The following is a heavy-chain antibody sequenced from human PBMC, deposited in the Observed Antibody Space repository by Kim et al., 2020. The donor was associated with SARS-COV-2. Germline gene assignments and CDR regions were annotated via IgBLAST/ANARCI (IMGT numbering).Heavy chain of an antibody. CDR3: ARRLSDTSGWGSHYCDL. CDR2: SNHCGSG. J-gene: IGHJ2*01. Sequence: SETLSLTCRVYGGSFSGYYFGWICQPQGTGLGWMGESNHCGSGNYHQSLKSRVTISVDTSKKQFTLKLTSVTAADAALYFFARRLSDTSGWGSHYCDLWG. V-gene: IGHV4-34*01. D-gene: IGHD3-10*01. CDR1: GGSFSGYY.